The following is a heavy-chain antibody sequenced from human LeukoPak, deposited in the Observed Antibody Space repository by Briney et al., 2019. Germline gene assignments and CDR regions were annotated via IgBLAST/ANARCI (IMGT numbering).Heavy chain of an antibody. CDR2: IKPNSGDT. V-gene: IGHV1-2*02. CDR1: GYTFTANY. CDR3: ARDGGYYYMDV. D-gene: IGHD2-15*01. J-gene: IGHJ6*02. Sequence: ASVKVSCKASGYTFTANYMHWVRQAPGQGLEWMGWIKPNSGDTNYAQEFQGRVFVTRDTSINTAYMELSWLRSDDTAVYYCARDGGYYYMDVWGQGTTVTVSS.